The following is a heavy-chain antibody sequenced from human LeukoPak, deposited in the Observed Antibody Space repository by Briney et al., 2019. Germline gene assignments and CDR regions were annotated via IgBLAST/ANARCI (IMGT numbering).Heavy chain of an antibody. V-gene: IGHV4-4*07. CDR2: MYTSGST. Sequence: SETLSLTCTVSGGSISSYYWSWIRQPAGKGLEWIGRMYTSGSTNYNPSLNSRVTISIDKSNNQFSLKLSSVTAADTAVYYCARDRGYLDGFDIWGQGTMVTVSS. J-gene: IGHJ3*02. D-gene: IGHD3-10*01. CDR3: ARDRGYLDGFDI. CDR1: GGSISSYY.